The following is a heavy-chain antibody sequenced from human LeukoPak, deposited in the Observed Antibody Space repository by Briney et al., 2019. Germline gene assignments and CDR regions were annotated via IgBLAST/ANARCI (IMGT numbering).Heavy chain of an antibody. J-gene: IGHJ4*02. D-gene: IGHD3-22*01. V-gene: IGHV4-61*02. CDR2: IYTSGST. Sequence: SQTLSLTCTVSGGSISSGSYYWSWIRQPAGKGLEWIGRIYTSGSTNYNPSLKSRVTISVDTSKNQFSLKLSSVTAADTAVYYCASNPYDSSGYPLYWGQGTLVTVSS. CDR1: GGSISSGSYY. CDR3: ASNPYDSSGYPLY.